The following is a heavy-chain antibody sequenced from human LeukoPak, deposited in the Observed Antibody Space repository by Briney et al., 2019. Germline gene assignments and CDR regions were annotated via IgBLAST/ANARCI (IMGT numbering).Heavy chain of an antibody. V-gene: IGHV4-59*01. J-gene: IGHJ4*02. D-gene: IGHD6-13*01. CDR3: ARRYSSWSSFDY. CDR1: GGAISSYY. Sequence: PSETLSLTCTVSGGAISSYYWNWIRQSPGKGLEWIGYIYYSGSTHYNPSLKSRVTISIDTSKNQFSLRLTSVAAADTAVYYCARRYSSWSSFDYWGQGTLVTVSS. CDR2: IYYSGST.